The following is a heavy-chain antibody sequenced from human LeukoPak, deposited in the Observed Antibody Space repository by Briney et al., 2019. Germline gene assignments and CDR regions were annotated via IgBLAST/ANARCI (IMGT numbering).Heavy chain of an antibody. CDR1: GFTFSGYW. J-gene: IGHJ4*02. V-gene: IGHV3-7*01. D-gene: IGHD3-10*01. Sequence: GGSLRLSCEASGFTFSGYWMKWVRQAPGKGREWVANINEDGSEKNYVDSVKGRFTISRDNAKNSLYLQMYSLRVQDTAVYYCATYYGLGSYCRYWGQGTLVTVSS. CDR3: ATYYGLGSYCRY. CDR2: INEDGSEK.